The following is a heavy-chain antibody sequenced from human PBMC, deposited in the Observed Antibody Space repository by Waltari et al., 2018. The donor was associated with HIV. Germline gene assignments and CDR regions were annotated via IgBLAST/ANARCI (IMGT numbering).Heavy chain of an antibody. V-gene: IGHV4-61*02. CDR1: GASMKITRYF. J-gene: IGHJ4*02. D-gene: IGHD3-16*01. Sequence: QVQLQESGPGLARSSQTLSLACSVSGASMKITRYFWSWVRQSAGRGLEWIGRINTRGDTKYKPSLKGRVVMSIDAPRKMFFLNLTSISAADTGTYFCAREDYDQFWGSPLYIFDSWGLGTVITVSS. CDR3: AREDYDQFWGSPLYIFDS. CDR2: INTRGDT.